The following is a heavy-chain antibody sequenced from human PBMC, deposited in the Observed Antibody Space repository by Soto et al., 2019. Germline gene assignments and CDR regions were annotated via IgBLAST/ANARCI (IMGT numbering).Heavy chain of an antibody. V-gene: IGHV4-34*01. D-gene: IGHD4-17*01. CDR3: ARQAGTTVDYYYYYMDV. J-gene: IGHJ6*03. Sequence: SETLSLTCAVYGGSFSGYYWSWIRQPPGKGLEWIGEINHSGSTNYNPSLKSRVTISVDTSKNQFSLKLSSVTAADTAVYYCARQAGTTVDYYYYYMDVWGKGTTVXVSS. CDR1: GGSFSGYY. CDR2: INHSGST.